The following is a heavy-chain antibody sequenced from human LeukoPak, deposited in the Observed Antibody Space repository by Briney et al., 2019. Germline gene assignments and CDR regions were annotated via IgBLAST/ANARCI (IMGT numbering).Heavy chain of an antibody. CDR2: IYTSGST. CDR3: ARGGYYDGSGSSPSHNWFDP. D-gene: IGHD3-22*01. Sequence: PSETLSLTCTVAGGSISSYYWSWIRQPAGKGLEWIGRIYTSGSTNYNPSLKSRVTLSVDTSNNQFSLKLTSVPAADPAVYYSARGGYYDGSGSSPSHNWFDPWGQGTLVTVSS. J-gene: IGHJ5*02. V-gene: IGHV4-4*07. CDR1: GGSISSYY.